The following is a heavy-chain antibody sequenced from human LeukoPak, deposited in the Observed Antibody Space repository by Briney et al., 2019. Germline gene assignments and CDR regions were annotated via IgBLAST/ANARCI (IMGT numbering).Heavy chain of an antibody. CDR1: GGSFSNYY. Sequence: SEALSLTCTVSGGSFSNYYWSWIRQSPGKGLEWIGYIYHTGSANYSPSLKSRVSISIDTSKSQFSLRLISVTAADTAVYYCARRTSSNYVDYWGQGTLVIVSS. D-gene: IGHD4-11*01. J-gene: IGHJ4*02. V-gene: IGHV4-59*01. CDR2: IYHTGSA. CDR3: ARRTSSNYVDY.